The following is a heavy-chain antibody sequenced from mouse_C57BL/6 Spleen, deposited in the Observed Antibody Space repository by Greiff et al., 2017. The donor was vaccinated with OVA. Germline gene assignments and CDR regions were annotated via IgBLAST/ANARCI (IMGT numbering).Heavy chain of an antibody. CDR2: IWSAGST. J-gene: IGHJ4*01. CDR1: GFSLTSYG. D-gene: IGHD3-1*01. V-gene: IGHV2-4*01. Sequence: VKLQQSGPGLVQPSQSLSITCTVSGFSLTSYGVHWVRQPPGKGLEWLGVIWSAGSTDYNAAFISRLSISKDNSKSQVFFKMNSLQADDTAIYYCAKGAPYYYAMAYWGQGTSVTVSS. CDR3: AKGAPYYYAMAY.